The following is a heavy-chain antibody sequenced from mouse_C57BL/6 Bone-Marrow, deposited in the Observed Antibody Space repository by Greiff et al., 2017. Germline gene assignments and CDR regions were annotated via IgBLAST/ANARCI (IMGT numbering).Heavy chain of an antibody. J-gene: IGHJ4*01. CDR2: IHPSDSDT. CDR3: ASPSGTGAMDY. CDR1: GYTFTSYW. V-gene: IGHV1-74*01. Sequence: QVQLQQPGAELVKPGASVKVSCKASGYTFTSYWMHWVKQRPGQGLEWIGRIHPSDSDTNYNQKFKGKATLTVDKSSSPAYMQLSSLTSEDSAVYYCASPSGTGAMDYWGQGTSVTVSS. D-gene: IGHD2-10*02.